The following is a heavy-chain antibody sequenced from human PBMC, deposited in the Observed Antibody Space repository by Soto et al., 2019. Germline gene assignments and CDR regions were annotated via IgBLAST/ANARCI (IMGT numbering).Heavy chain of an antibody. CDR2: VGGSGENT. CDR3: AKVLTGYYYYFEY. D-gene: IGHD3-9*01. Sequence: GGSLRLSCAASGFTFRSYAMVWVRQAPGKGLEWVSGVGGSGENTYYADSVKGRFTISRDNSKNTVYLQISSLRAEDTAVYYCAKVLTGYYYYFEYWGQGTLVTVSS. CDR1: GFTFRSYA. J-gene: IGHJ4*02. V-gene: IGHV3-23*01.